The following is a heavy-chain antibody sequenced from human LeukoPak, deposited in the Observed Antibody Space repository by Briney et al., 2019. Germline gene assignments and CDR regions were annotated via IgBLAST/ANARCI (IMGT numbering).Heavy chain of an antibody. V-gene: IGHV3-23*01. D-gene: IGHD2-15*01. CDR3: ARDAGYCSGGSCAAPYGMDV. J-gene: IGHJ6*02. CDR1: GFTFSSYV. CDR2: ISDNGVTR. Sequence: GGSLRLSCAASGFTFSSYVMTWVRQAPGKGLEWVSSISDNGVTRYYADSVKGRFTISRDNSKNTLYLQMNSLRAEDTAVYYCARDAGYCSGGSCAAPYGMDVWGQGTTVTVSS.